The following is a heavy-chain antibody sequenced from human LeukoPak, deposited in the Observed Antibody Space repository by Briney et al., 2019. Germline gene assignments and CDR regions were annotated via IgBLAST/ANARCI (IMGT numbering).Heavy chain of an antibody. J-gene: IGHJ6*02. D-gene: IGHD3-10*01. V-gene: IGHV4-4*07. CDR2: IYTNGST. Sequence: SETLSLTCTVSGGSISSYYWSWIRQPAGKGLEWIGRIYTNGSTNYNPSLKSRVTMSVDTSKNQFSLKLSSVTAADTAVYYCAREYSVGSVIYYYYYGMDVWGQGTMVTVSS. CDR1: GGSISSYY. CDR3: AREYSVGSVIYYYYYGMDV.